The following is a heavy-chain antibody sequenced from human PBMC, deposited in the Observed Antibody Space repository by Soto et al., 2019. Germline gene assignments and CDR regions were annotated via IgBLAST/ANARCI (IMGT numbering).Heavy chain of an antibody. CDR2: ISAYNGNT. J-gene: IGHJ3*02. CDR1: GYTFTSYG. D-gene: IGHD6-19*01. Sequence: ASVKVSCKASGYTFTSYGISWVRQAPGQGLEWMGWISAYNGNTNYAQKLQGRVTMTTDTSTSTAYMELRSLRSDDTAVYYCARDIAVAGHDAFDSWGQGTMVTVSS. CDR3: ARDIAVAGHDAFDS. V-gene: IGHV1-18*01.